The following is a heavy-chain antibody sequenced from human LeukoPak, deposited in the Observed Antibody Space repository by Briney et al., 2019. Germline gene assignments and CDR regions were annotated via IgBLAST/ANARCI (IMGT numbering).Heavy chain of an antibody. CDR3: AIPAGGSAAGTRQAD. V-gene: IGHV3-7*01. D-gene: IGHD6-13*01. Sequence: GGSLRLSCAASGFTFNNYCMSWVRQAPGKGLEWVANINRDGETKNYVDSVKGRFTISRDNAKNSLYLQMNSLRAEDTAVYYCAIPAGGSAAGTRQADWGQGTLVTVSS. CDR1: GFTFNNYC. J-gene: IGHJ4*02. CDR2: INRDGETK.